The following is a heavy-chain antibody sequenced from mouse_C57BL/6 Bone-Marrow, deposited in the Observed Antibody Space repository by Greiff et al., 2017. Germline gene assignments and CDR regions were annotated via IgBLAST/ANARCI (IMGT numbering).Heavy chain of an antibody. J-gene: IGHJ2*01. CDR1: GYTFTSYW. Sequence: QVQLKQPGAELVKPGASVKLSCKASGYTFTSYWMQWVKQRPGQGLEWIGEIDPSDSYTNYNQKFKGKATLTVDTSSSTAYMQLSSLTSEDSAVYYCVSLWSPFDYWGQGTTLTVSS. CDR2: IDPSDSYT. CDR3: VSLWSPFDY. D-gene: IGHD1-1*02. V-gene: IGHV1-50*01.